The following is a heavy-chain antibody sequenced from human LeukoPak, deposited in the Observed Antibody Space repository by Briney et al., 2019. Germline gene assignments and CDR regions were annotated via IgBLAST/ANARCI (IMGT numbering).Heavy chain of an antibody. Sequence: SETLSLTCTVSGGSISSSSYYWGWIRQPPGKGLEWIGSIYYSGSTYYNPSLKSRVTVSVDTSKNQFSLKLSSVTAADTAVYYCARESDIVATIVFGYWGQGTLVTVSS. CDR3: ARESDIVATIVFGY. D-gene: IGHD5-12*01. CDR1: GGSISSSSYY. J-gene: IGHJ4*02. CDR2: IYYSGST. V-gene: IGHV4-39*07.